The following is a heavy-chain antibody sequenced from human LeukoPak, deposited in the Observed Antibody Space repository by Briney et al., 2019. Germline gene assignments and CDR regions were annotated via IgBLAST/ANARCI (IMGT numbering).Heavy chain of an antibody. J-gene: IGHJ2*01. CDR3: AKGSSSAVAGTAWYFDL. D-gene: IGHD6-19*01. CDR1: GFTFDDYA. Sequence: GGSLRLSCAASGFTFDDYAMHWVRQAPGKGLEWVSGISWNSDTIGYAYSVKGRFTISRDNAKNSLYLQMNSLRAEDTALYYCAKGSSSAVAGTAWYFDLWGRGTLVTVSS. CDR2: ISWNSDTI. V-gene: IGHV3-9*01.